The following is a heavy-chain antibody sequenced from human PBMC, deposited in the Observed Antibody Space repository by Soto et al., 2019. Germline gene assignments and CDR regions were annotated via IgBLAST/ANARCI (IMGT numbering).Heavy chain of an antibody. J-gene: IGHJ4*02. CDR1: GFTFSSYA. V-gene: IGHV3-23*01. D-gene: IGHD4-4*01. CDR3: ARTVTTRRVLYYFDY. Sequence: GGSLRLSCAASGFTFSSYAMSWVRQAPGKGLEWVSAISGSGGSTYYADSVKGRFTISRDNSKNTLYLQMNSLRAEDTAVYYCARTVTTRRVLYYFDYWGQGTLVTVSS. CDR2: ISGSGGST.